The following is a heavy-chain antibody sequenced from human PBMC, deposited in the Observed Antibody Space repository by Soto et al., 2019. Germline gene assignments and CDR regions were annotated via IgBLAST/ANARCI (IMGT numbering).Heavy chain of an antibody. D-gene: IGHD4-17*01. CDR2: IYHSGST. Sequence: SETLSLTCAVSGGSISSGGYSWSWIRQPPGKGLEWIGYIYHSGSTYYNPSLKSRVTISVDRSKNQFSLKLSSVTAADTAVYYCASGDYSRKDYYYYGMDVWGQGTTVTVSS. V-gene: IGHV4-30-2*01. CDR1: GGSISSGGYS. J-gene: IGHJ6*02. CDR3: ASGDYSRKDYYYYGMDV.